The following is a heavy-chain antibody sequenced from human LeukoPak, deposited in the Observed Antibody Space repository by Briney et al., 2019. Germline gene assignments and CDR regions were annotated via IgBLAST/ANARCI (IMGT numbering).Heavy chain of an antibody. CDR1: GFTFSSYA. J-gene: IGHJ4*02. Sequence: GRSLRLSCAASGFTFSSYAMHWVRQAPGKGLEWVAVISYDGSNKYYADSVRGRFTISRDNSKNTLYLQMNSLRAEDTAVYHCARVLLNRLDYWGQGTLVTVSS. CDR3: ARVLLNRLDY. V-gene: IGHV3-30*01. D-gene: IGHD3-10*01. CDR2: ISYDGSNK.